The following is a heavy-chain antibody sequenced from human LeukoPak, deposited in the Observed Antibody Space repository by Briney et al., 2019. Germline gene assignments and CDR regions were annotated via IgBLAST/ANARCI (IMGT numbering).Heavy chain of an antibody. CDR3: ARGGDGYNFYGWDYYYYYMDV. Sequence: SETLSLTCTVSGGSISSYYWSWIRQPPGKGLEWIGYIYYSGSTNYNPSLKSRVTISVATSKNQFSLKLSSVTAADTAVYYCARGGDGYNFYGWDYYYYYMDVWGKGTTVTVSS. D-gene: IGHD5-24*01. CDR2: IYYSGST. V-gene: IGHV4-59*01. J-gene: IGHJ6*03. CDR1: GGSISSYY.